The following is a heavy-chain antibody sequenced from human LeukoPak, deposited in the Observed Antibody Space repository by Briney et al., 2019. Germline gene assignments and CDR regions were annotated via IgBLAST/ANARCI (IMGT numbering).Heavy chain of an antibody. J-gene: IGHJ6*03. D-gene: IGHD6-13*01. V-gene: IGHV1-2*02. Sequence: ASVKVSCKASGYTFTGYYMHWVRQAPGQGLEWMGWINPNRGGTNYAQKFQGRVTMTRDTSISTAYMELSRLRSDDTAVYYCARDSGSSPSMDVWGKGTTVTVSS. CDR3: ARDSGSSPSMDV. CDR2: INPNRGGT. CDR1: GYTFTGYY.